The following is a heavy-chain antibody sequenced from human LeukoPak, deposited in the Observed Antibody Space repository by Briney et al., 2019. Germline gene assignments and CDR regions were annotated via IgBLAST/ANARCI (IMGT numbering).Heavy chain of an antibody. J-gene: IGHJ6*04. Sequence: PSETLSLTCTVSGGSISSSSYYWGWIRQPPGKGLEWIGSISYTGSTSCNPSLKSRVTISVDKSKNQFSLKLSSVTAADTAVYYCAREPIGYSTGMDVWGKGTTVTVSS. CDR2: ISYTGST. D-gene: IGHD6-13*01. V-gene: IGHV4-39*07. CDR1: GGSISSSSYY. CDR3: AREPIGYSTGMDV.